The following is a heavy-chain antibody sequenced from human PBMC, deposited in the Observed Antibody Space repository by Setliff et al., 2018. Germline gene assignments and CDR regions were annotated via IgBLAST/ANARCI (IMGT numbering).Heavy chain of an antibody. CDR1: GLTFSTYE. Sequence: PGGSLRLSCAASGLTFSTYEMNWVRQAPGKGLEWVSYISSDGSTVFSADSVKGRFTISRDNAKHSLYLQMNILGADDMAVYYCAKSGGYCSSTSCYSYYHYMDVWGKGTTVTFSS. CDR2: ISSDGSTV. V-gene: IGHV3-48*03. D-gene: IGHD2-2*02. J-gene: IGHJ6*03. CDR3: AKSGGYCSSTSCYSYYHYMDV.